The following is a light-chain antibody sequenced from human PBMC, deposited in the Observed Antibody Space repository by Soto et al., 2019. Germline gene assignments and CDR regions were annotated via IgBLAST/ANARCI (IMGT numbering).Light chain of an antibody. CDR3: SSYTSSSTLYV. Sequence: QSVLTQPASVSGSPGQSITISCTGTSSDVGGYNYVSWYQQLPGKAPKLIIYDVSNRPSGVSNRFSASKSANAASLTISGLQADDKADYYCSSYTSSSTLYVFGTGTKVTV. CDR2: DVS. CDR1: SSDVGGYNY. J-gene: IGLJ1*01. V-gene: IGLV2-14*03.